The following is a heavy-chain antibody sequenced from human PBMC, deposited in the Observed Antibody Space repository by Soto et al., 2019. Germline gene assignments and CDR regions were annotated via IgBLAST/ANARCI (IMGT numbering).Heavy chain of an antibody. V-gene: IGHV1-18*01. CDR1: GYTFTSYG. Sequence: ASLKVSCKASGYTFTSYGISWVRQAPGQGLEWMGWISAYNGNTNYAQKLQGRVTMTTDTSTSTAYMELRSLRSDDTAVYYCARSPLGYCSSTSCCEEGRFDYWGQGTLVTVSS. D-gene: IGHD2-2*01. CDR3: ARSPLGYCSSTSCCEEGRFDY. J-gene: IGHJ4*02. CDR2: ISAYNGNT.